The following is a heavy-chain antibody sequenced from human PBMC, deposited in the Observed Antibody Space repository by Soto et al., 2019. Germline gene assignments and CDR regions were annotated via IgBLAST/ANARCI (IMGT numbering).Heavy chain of an antibody. D-gene: IGHD3-10*01. CDR1: GFTFSDYY. CDR2: ISSSSSYA. Sequence: GGSLRLSCAASGFTFSDYYMSWIRQAPGKGLEWVSYISSSSSYANYADSVKGRFTISRDNAKNSLYLQMNSLRAEDTAVYYCARAELYGSGSYYQDWGQGTQVTVSS. V-gene: IGHV3-11*06. CDR3: ARAELYGSGSYYQD. J-gene: IGHJ4*02.